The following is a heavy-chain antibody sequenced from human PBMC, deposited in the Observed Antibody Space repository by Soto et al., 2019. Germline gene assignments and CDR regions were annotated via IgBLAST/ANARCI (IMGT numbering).Heavy chain of an antibody. D-gene: IGHD3-10*01. CDR1: GGAINDYY. CDR2: IYYSGSA. V-gene: IGHV4-59*01. J-gene: IGHJ6*02. CDR3: AREGYSYGSGSVYYGMDV. Sequence: ETLSLTRNVYGGAINDYYWRWIRQPPRKGLEWIGYIYYSGSAYYNPSLKSRVTISVDTSKNQFSLKLSSVTAADTAVYYCAREGYSYGSGSVYYGMDVWGQGTTVTVS.